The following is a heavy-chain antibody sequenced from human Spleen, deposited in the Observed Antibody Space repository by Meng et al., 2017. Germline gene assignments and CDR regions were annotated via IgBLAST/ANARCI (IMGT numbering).Heavy chain of an antibody. Sequence: GRSLRLSCAASGFTFSTYPMNWVRQAPGKGLEYVSGISNNGGSTYYANSVKGRFTISRDNSKNTLYLQMGSLTVDDMAVYYCARGPPGALRYFDWLADYWGQGTLVTVSS. V-gene: IGHV3-64*01. CDR1: GFTFSTYP. CDR2: ISNNGGST. D-gene: IGHD3-9*01. CDR3: ARGPPGALRYFDWLADY. J-gene: IGHJ4*02.